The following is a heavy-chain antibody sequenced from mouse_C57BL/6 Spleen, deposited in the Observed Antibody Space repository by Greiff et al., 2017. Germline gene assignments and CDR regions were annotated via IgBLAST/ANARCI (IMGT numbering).Heavy chain of an antibody. J-gene: IGHJ2*01. CDR2: IYPGSGNT. D-gene: IGHD2-12*01. Sequence: QVQLKESGPELVKPGASVKISCKASGYSFTSYYIHWVKQRPGQGLEWIGWIYPGSGNTKYNEKFKGKATLTADTSSSTAYMQLSSLTSEDSAVYYCARSELLQGFDYWGQGTTLTVSS. CDR1: GYSFTSYY. CDR3: ARSELLQGFDY. V-gene: IGHV1-66*01.